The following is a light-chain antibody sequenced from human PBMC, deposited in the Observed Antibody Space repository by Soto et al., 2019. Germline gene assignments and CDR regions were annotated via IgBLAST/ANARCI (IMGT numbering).Light chain of an antibody. CDR3: QQAFRFPHT. J-gene: IGKJ2*01. CDR2: VAS. Sequence: DIQMTQSPPSVSASVGDRVTITCRASQAINGWLSWYQQKPGKAPQLLISVASRLESGVPSRFGGSGSGTEFSLTVTSLQPEDFATYYCQQAFRFPHTFGQGTKLEI. CDR1: QAINGW. V-gene: IGKV1-12*01.